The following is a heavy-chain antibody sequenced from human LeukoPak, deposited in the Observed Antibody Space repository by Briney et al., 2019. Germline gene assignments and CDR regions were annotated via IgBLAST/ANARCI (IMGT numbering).Heavy chain of an antibody. CDR2: IYYSGST. CDR3: ARHFYYDSSGYYAGCFDY. CDR1: GGSISSYY. Sequence: SETLSLTCTVSGGSISSYYWSWIRQPPGKGLEWIGYIYYSGSTNYNPSLKSRVTISVDTSKNQFSLKLSSVTAADTAVYYYARHFYYDSSGYYAGCFDYWGQGTLVTVSS. J-gene: IGHJ4*02. D-gene: IGHD3-22*01. V-gene: IGHV4-59*08.